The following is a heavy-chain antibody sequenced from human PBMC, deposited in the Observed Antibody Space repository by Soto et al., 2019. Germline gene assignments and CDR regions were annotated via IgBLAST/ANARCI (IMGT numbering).Heavy chain of an antibody. D-gene: IGHD6-19*01. Sequence: SETLSLTCTVSGGSVSSGSYYWSWIRQPPGKGLEWIGYIYYSGSTNYNPSLKSRVTISVDTSKNQFSLKLSSVTAADTAVYYCARQGGIAVAGTGAFDIWGKGTMVTVS. V-gene: IGHV4-61*01. CDR3: ARQGGIAVAGTGAFDI. CDR1: GGSVSSGSYY. CDR2: IYYSGST. J-gene: IGHJ3*02.